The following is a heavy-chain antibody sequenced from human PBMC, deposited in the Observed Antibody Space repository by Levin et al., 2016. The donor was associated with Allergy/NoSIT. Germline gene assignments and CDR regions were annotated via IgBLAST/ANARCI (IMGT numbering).Heavy chain of an antibody. V-gene: IGHV4-31*02. Sequence: WIRQPPGKGLEWIGYIYYSGSTYYNPSLKSRVTISVDTSKNQFSLKLSSVTAADTAVYYCARSEYQLLHMGAEYFQHWGQGTLVTVSS. CDR2: IYYSGST. CDR3: ARSEYQLLHMGAEYFQH. J-gene: IGHJ1*01. D-gene: IGHD2-2*01.